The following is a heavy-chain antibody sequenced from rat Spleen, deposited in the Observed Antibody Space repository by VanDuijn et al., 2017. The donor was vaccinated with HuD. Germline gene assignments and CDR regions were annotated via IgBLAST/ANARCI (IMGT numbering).Heavy chain of an antibody. CDR2: ITNTGGST. D-gene: IGHD1-10*01. V-gene: IGHV5-31*01. CDR1: GFTFNNYW. J-gene: IGHJ1*01. Sequence: EVQLVESGGGLVQPGRSLKLSCVASGFTFNNYWMTWIRQAPGKGLEWVASITNTGGSTYYPDPVKGRFTISRDNAKSTLYLQMNSLRSEDTATYYCTRVNNYWYFDFWGPGTMVTVSS. CDR3: TRVNNYWYFDF.